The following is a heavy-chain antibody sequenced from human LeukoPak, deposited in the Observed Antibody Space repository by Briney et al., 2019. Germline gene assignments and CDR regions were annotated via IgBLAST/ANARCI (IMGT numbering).Heavy chain of an antibody. CDR1: GFSFSSYG. CDR3: ARDHENDYGEPLGY. CDR2: IWYDGSNK. J-gene: IGHJ4*02. V-gene: IGHV3-33*08. D-gene: IGHD4-17*01. Sequence: PGGSLRLSCTASGFSFSSYGMHWVRQAPGKGLEWVAVIWYDGSNKYYADSVKGRFTISRDNSKNTLYLQMNSLRAEDTAVYYCARDHENDYGEPLGYWGQGTLVTVSS.